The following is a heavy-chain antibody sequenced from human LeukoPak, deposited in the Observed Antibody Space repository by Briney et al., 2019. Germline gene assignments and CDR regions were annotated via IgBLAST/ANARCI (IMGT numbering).Heavy chain of an antibody. Sequence: PGGSLRLSCAASGFXFSNHPISWVRQAPGKGLKWVSGISAGGGSTYYADSVKGRFTISRDNSKNTLYLQMNSLRAEDTAVYYCAKDGFDYYDSSGYSYFHYWGQGTLVTVSS. CDR2: ISAGGGST. V-gene: IGHV3-23*01. J-gene: IGHJ4*02. D-gene: IGHD3-22*01. CDR3: AKDGFDYYDSSGYSYFHY. CDR1: GFXFSNHP.